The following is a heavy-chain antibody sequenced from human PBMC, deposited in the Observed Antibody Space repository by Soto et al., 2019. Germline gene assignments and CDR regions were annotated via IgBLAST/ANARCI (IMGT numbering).Heavy chain of an antibody. D-gene: IGHD1-26*01. V-gene: IGHV1-69*13. CDR2: IIPIFGTA. Sequence: SVKVSCKASGGAFSSYAISWVRQAPGQGLEWMGGIIPIFGTANYAQKFQGRVTITADESTSTAYMELSSLRSEDTAVYYCASSKSGATEFYFDYWGQGTLVTVSS. CDR1: GGAFSSYA. CDR3: ASSKSGATEFYFDY. J-gene: IGHJ4*02.